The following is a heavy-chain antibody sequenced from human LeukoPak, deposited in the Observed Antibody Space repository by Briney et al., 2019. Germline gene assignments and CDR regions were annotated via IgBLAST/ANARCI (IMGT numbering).Heavy chain of an antibody. CDR3: AKNSFVLSKPDYFDY. CDR1: GFTFSSYA. CDR2: ISGSGGST. Sequence: PGGSLRLSCAASGFTFSSYAMSWVRQAPGKGLEWVSAISGSGGSTYYADSVKGRFTISRDNSKNTLYLQMNSLRAEDTAVYYCAKNSFVLSKPDYFDYWGQGTLVTVSS. D-gene: IGHD6-6*01. J-gene: IGHJ4*02. V-gene: IGHV3-23*01.